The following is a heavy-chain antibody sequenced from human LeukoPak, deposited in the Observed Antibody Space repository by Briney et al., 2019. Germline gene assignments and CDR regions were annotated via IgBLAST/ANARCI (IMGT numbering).Heavy chain of an antibody. Sequence: GASVKVSCKASGYTFTGYYMHWVRQAPGQGLEWMGWINPNSGGTNYAQKFQGRITMTRDTSISTAYMELSRLRSDDTAVYYCARVEVVVAATYLDAFDIWGQGTMVTVSS. CDR1: GYTFTGYY. CDR3: ARVEVVVAATYLDAFDI. CDR2: INPNSGGT. V-gene: IGHV1-2*02. D-gene: IGHD2-15*01. J-gene: IGHJ3*02.